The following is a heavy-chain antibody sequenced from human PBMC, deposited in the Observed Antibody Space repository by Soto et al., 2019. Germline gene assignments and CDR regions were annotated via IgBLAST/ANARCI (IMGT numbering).Heavy chain of an antibody. CDR2: ISAYNGNT. J-gene: IGHJ5*02. CDR3: ARDIVVVVAATGWFDP. CDR1: GCTFSRYG. D-gene: IGHD2-15*01. V-gene: IGHV1-18*04. Sequence: ASVKVSCKASGCTFSRYGISGLRQGPGRGLEWMGWISAYNGNTNYAQKLQGRVTMTTDTSTSTAYMELRSLRSDDTAVYYCARDIVVVVAATGWFDPWGQGTLVTVSS.